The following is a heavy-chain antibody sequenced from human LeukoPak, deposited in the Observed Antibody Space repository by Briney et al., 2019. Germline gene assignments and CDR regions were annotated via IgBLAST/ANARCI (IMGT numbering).Heavy chain of an antibody. V-gene: IGHV3-23*01. CDR2: ISGSAETT. D-gene: IGHD1-14*01. J-gene: IGHJ6*02. CDR3: AKSRTHYYSAMDV. Sequence: QPGGSLRLSCAASGFTFSSCAMSWVRQAPGKGLEWVPGISGSAETTDRADSVKGRFTISRDNSKNTLYLQMNTLRAEDTAVYYCAKSRTHYYSAMDVWGQGTAVTVSS. CDR1: GFTFSSCA.